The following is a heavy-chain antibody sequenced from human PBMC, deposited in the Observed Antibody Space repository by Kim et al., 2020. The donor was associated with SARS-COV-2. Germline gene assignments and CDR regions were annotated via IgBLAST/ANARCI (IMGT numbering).Heavy chain of an antibody. Sequence: GGSLRLSCLSSGFTFRNHAMHWVRQAPGQGLEWVAVILGDGSDKYYVDSVEGRFTISKDNFRNTLSLQMNSLRVEDTAVYYCLRASTHDYGSNTVFDYWGQGTLVTVSS. V-gene: IGHV3-30*04. D-gene: IGHD4-17*01. CDR3: LRASTHDYGSNTVFDY. CDR1: GFTFRNHA. CDR2: ILGDGSDK. J-gene: IGHJ4*02.